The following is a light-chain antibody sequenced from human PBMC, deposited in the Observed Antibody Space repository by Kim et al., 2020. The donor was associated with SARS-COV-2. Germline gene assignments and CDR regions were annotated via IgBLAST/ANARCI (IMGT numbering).Light chain of an antibody. Sequence: GQPASIACRASQSLVYGDGNTCLSWIRQRPGRCPRSLIYKIANRDSGVPDRFSGSGSGSEFTLKISRVEAEDVGVYYCMQGAQPLTFGQGTKLEI. CDR3: MQGAQPLT. CDR1: QSLVYGDGNTC. J-gene: IGKJ2*01. CDR2: KIA. V-gene: IGKV2-30*01.